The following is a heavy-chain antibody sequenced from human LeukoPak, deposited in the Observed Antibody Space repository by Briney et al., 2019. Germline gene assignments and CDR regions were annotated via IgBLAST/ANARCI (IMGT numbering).Heavy chain of an antibody. V-gene: IGHV1-24*01. CDR3: ARGRGCSGGSCYAGSRNWFDP. J-gene: IGHJ5*02. D-gene: IGHD2-15*01. Sequence: ASVKVSCKVSGYTLTELSMHWVRQAPGKGLEWMGGFDPEDGETIYAQKFQGRVTMTEDTSTDTAYMELSSLRSEDTAVYYCARGRGCSGGSCYAGSRNWFDPWGQGTLVTVSS. CDR1: GYTLTELS. CDR2: FDPEDGET.